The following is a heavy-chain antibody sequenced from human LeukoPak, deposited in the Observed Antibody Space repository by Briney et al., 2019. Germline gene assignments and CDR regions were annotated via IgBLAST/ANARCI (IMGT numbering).Heavy chain of an antibody. CDR3: AKDFVGTGNFRGGDY. D-gene: IGHD1-1*01. Sequence: GGSLRLSCAASGFTFSSYAMSWVRQAPGKGLEWVSGISRIGGSTHCADSVKGRFTISRDNSKNILYLQMNSLRAEDTALYYCAKDFVGTGNFRGGDYWGQGTLVTVSS. CDR2: ISRIGGST. CDR1: GFTFSSYA. J-gene: IGHJ4*02. V-gene: IGHV3-23*01.